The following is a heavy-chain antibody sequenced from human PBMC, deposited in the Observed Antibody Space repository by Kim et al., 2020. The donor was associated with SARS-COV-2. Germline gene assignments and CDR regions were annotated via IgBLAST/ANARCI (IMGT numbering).Heavy chain of an antibody. CDR3: ATTAGTINYWYFDL. V-gene: IGHV5-10-1*01. Sequence: GESLKISCKGSGYSFTSYWISWVRQMPGKGLEWMGRIDPSDSYTNYSPSFQGHVTISADKSISTAYLQWSSLKASDTAMYYCATTAGTINYWYFDLWGRGTLVTVSS. CDR1: GYSFTSYW. CDR2: IDPSDSYT. D-gene: IGHD6-13*01. J-gene: IGHJ2*01.